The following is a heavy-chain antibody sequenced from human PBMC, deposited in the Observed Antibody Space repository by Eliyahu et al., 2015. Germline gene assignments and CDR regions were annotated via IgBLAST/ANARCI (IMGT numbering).Heavy chain of an antibody. D-gene: IGHD3-10*01. J-gene: IGHJ6*02. V-gene: IGHV3-11*01. CDR1: XFXXSDYY. CDR2: ISSSGSTI. CDR3: ARVEPDGSGPYVDV. Sequence: QVQLVESGGGLVKPGGSLRLSCAASXFXXSDYYMSWIRQAPGKGLEWVSYISSSGSTIYYADSVKGRFTISRDNAKNSLYLQMNSLRAEDTAVYYCARVEPDGSGPYVDVWGQGTTVTVSS.